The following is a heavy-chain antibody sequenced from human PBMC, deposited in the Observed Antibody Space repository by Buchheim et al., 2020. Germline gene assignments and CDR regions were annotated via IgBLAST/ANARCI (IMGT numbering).Heavy chain of an antibody. CDR1: SGSVTNGVHY. CDR3: ARGLVGARYFYYYGMDV. J-gene: IGHJ6*02. V-gene: IGHV4-61*08. CDR2: IYDRGIT. Sequence: QVQLQESGPGLVKPSETLSPTCSVSSGSVTNGVHYWSWIRQPPGKGLEWIGHIYDRGITYYNSSLKSRVTMSLDASKNQFSLKLSSVTAADTAVYYCARGLVGARYFYYYGMDVWGQGTT. D-gene: IGHD1-26*01.